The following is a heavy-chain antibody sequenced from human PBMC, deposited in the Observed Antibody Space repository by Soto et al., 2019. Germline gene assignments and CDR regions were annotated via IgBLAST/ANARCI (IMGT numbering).Heavy chain of an antibody. J-gene: IGHJ5*02. CDR3: TKDTFGAWGS. CDR1: EITLNIYW. D-gene: IGHD7-27*01. Sequence: EAQLVESGGGLVQPGGSLTLSCTASEITLNIYWMHWIRQAPGKGLVWVSRINPESTTLTYADSVTGRLTISRDSAKNTLYLQMNGLSAEDTAIYYCTKDTFGAWGSWGPGTLVTVSS. V-gene: IGHV3-74*01. CDR2: INPESTTL.